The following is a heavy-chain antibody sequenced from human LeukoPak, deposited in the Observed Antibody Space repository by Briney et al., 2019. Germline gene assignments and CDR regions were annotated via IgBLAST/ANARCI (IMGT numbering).Heavy chain of an antibody. V-gene: IGHV5-51*01. CDR2: IYPGDSDT. J-gene: IGHJ4*02. CDR3: ARQGLQLEFDY. Sequence: GESLKISCKGSGYSFTSYWIGWVRQMPGKGLDWMGIIYPGDSDTRYSPAFQGQVTISADKSSSTAYLQWSSRKASDTAMYYCARQGLQLEFDYWGQGALVTVSS. CDR1: GYSFTSYW. D-gene: IGHD1-1*01.